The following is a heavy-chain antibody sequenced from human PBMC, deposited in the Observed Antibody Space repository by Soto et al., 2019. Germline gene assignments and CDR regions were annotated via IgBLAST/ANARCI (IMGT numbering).Heavy chain of an antibody. D-gene: IGHD3-10*01. V-gene: IGHV3-23*01. CDR1: VFTFGTTD. CDR2: IDGSGGIT. J-gene: IGHJ5*02. CDR3: VKNSGWFNT. Sequence: GWSLRLSCASSVFTFGTTDMSWVRQAPGEGLEWVSTIDGSGGITYYADSVKGRFTISRDNSRNTVYLQMNSLRGDDTALYYCVKNSGWFNTWGQGALVTVSS.